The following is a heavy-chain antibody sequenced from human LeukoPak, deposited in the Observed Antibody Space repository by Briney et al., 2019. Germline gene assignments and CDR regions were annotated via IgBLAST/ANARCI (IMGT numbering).Heavy chain of an antibody. D-gene: IGHD3-16*01. J-gene: IGHJ3*02. Sequence: SETLSLTCAVSGYSISRGYSWAWARQPPGKGLEWIGSFHHSGSTFYNPSLKSRVTISADRSKNQFSLRLSSVTAADTAVYSCARFDYVWETHGMDAFDIWGQGTMVTVSS. CDR2: FHHSGST. CDR3: ARFDYVWETHGMDAFDI. V-gene: IGHV4-38-2*01. CDR1: GYSISRGYS.